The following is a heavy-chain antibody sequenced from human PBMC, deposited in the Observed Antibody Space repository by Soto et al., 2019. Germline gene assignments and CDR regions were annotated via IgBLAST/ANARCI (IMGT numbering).Heavy chain of an antibody. V-gene: IGHV2-5*02. Sequence: QITLKESGPTLVKPTQTLTLTCTFSGFSLSTRGVGVGWIRQPPGKALQWLALMYWDHDKRYSPSLKSRLTITKDTSKNQVVITMTNMDPVDTATYYCAHTYYACWSGDYYGRDVWGQGTTVTVAS. J-gene: IGHJ6*02. CDR1: GFSLSTRGVG. CDR2: MYWDHDK. D-gene: IGHD3-3*01. CDR3: AHTYYACWSGDYYGRDV.